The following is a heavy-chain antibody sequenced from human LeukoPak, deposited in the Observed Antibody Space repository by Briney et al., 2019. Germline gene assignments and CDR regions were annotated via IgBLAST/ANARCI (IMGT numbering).Heavy chain of an antibody. CDR1: GGSFSGYY. V-gene: IGHV4-34*01. CDR3: ARLGAGPTYYDFWSGYSSFYFDY. D-gene: IGHD3-3*01. J-gene: IGHJ4*02. Sequence: SETLSLTCAVYGGSFSGYYWGWIRRPPGKGLEWIGGISSSGNTYYNPSLKSRITISVDTSKNHFSLELSSVTAADTAVYYCARLGAGPTYYDFWSGYSSFYFDYWGQGTLVTVSS. CDR2: ISSSGNT.